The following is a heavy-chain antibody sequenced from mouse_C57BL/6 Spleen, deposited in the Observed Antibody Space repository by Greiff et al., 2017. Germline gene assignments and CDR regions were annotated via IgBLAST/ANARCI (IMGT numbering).Heavy chain of an antibody. CDR3: ARGWDASFDY. CDR2: IHPSDSDT. D-gene: IGHD4-1*01. CDR1: GYTFTSYW. Sequence: QVHVKQPGAELVKPGASVKVSCKASGYTFTSYWMHWVKQRPGQGLEWIGRIHPSDSDTNYNQKFKGKATLTVDKSSSTAYMQLSSLTSEDSAVYYCARGWDASFDYWGQGTTLTVSS. J-gene: IGHJ2*01. V-gene: IGHV1-74*01.